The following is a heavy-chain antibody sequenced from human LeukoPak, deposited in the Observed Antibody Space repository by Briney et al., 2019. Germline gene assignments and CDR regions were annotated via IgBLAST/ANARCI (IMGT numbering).Heavy chain of an antibody. CDR2: ISWNSGSI. CDR3: ARDKGSGSYYIWGRDISFDY. J-gene: IGHJ4*02. Sequence: GGSLRLSCAASGFTFDDYAMHWVRQAPGKGLEWVSGISWNSGSIGYADSVKGRFTISRDNAKNSLYLQMNSLRSDDTAVYYCARDKGSGSYYIWGRDISFDYWGQGTLVTVSS. V-gene: IGHV3-9*01. CDR1: GFTFDDYA. D-gene: IGHD3-10*01.